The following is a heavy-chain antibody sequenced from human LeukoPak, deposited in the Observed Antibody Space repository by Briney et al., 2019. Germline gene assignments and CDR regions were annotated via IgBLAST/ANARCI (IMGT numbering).Heavy chain of an antibody. CDR3: ARVGSGGIAAAQFDY. J-gene: IGHJ4*02. CDR2: INPNSGGT. CDR1: GYTFTGYY. Sequence: VSVKVSCKASGYTFTGYYMHWVRQAPGQGLEWMGWINPNSGGTNYAQKFQGRVTMTRDTSISTAYMELSRLRSDDTAVYYCARVGSGGIAAAQFDYWGQGTLVTVSS. D-gene: IGHD6-13*01. V-gene: IGHV1-2*02.